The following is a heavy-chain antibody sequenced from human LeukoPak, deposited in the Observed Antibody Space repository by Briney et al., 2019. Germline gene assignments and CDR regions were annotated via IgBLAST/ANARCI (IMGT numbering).Heavy chain of an antibody. CDR1: GGSISSYY. Sequence: SETLTLTCTVSGGSISSYYWSWIRQPPGKGLEWIGYIYYSGSTNYNPSLKSRVTMSVDTSKNQFSLKLSSVTAADTAVYYCARAGIAADWFDPWGQGTLVTVSS. D-gene: IGHD6-13*01. J-gene: IGHJ5*02. CDR2: IYYSGST. CDR3: ARAGIAADWFDP. V-gene: IGHV4-59*08.